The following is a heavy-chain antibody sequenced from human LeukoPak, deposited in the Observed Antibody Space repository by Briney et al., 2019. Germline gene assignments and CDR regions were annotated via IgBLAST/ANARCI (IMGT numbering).Heavy chain of an antibody. CDR1: GFTFSSYA. J-gene: IGHJ4*02. V-gene: IGHV3-30-3*01. CDR3: ARDGDYDYVWGSYPGYYFDY. Sequence: PGGSLRLSCAASGFTFSSYAMHRVRQAPGKGLEWVAVISYDGSNKYYADSVKGRFTISRDNSKNTLYLQMNSLRAEDTAVYYCARDGDYDYVWGSYPGYYFDYWGQGTLVTVSS. CDR2: ISYDGSNK. D-gene: IGHD3-16*02.